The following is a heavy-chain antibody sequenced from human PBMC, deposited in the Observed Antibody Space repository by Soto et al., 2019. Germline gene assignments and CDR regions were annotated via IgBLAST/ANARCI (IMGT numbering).Heavy chain of an antibody. Sequence: SETLSLTCAVYGGSFSGYYWSWIRQPPGKGLEWIGYINHSGSTYYNPSLKSRVTISVDTSKNQFSLKLSSVTAADTAVYYCARENRFSNYVGYWGQGTLVTVSS. CDR3: ARENRFSNYVGY. CDR1: GGSFSGYY. J-gene: IGHJ4*02. CDR2: INHSGST. D-gene: IGHD4-4*01. V-gene: IGHV4-34*09.